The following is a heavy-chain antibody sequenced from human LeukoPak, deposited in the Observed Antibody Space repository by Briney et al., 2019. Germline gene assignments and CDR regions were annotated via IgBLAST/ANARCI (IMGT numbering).Heavy chain of an antibody. V-gene: IGHV4-39*01. CDR2: IHHIGST. J-gene: IGHJ4*02. D-gene: IGHD6-19*01. CDR3: ARTLPYNGGGRATFDF. CDR1: GDSSSSHSYF. Sequence: SDTLSLTCTVSGDSSSSHSYFWGWVRQPPGKGLEWIGNIHHIGSTYFNPSLKSRVSISVATSQKQLSLKLNSVTAADTAVYYCARTLPYNGGGRATFDFWGQGILVTVSS.